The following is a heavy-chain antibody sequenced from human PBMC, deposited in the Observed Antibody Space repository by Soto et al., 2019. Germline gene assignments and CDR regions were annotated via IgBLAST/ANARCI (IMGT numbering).Heavy chain of an antibody. D-gene: IGHD5-18*01. CDR2: IYYSGST. V-gene: IGHV4-59*08. J-gene: IGHJ4*02. CDR3: ARRGVATAMDY. CDR1: GGKIRSYY. Sequence: VPQCLPSSVAGGKIRSYYWRWIRQPPGKGLEWIGYIYYSGSTNYDPSLKSRVTISVDTSKNQFSLKLSSVTAADTAVYYCARRGVATAMDYWGQGSPVTVSS.